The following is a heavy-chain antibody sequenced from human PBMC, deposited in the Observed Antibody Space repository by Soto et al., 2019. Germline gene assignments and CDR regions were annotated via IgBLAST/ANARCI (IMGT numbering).Heavy chain of an antibody. CDR1: GGSISSSIYY. CDR3: ARHFDYPAAFDI. J-gene: IGHJ3*02. D-gene: IGHD4-17*01. CDR2: IYYSGST. Sequence: PSETLSLTCTVSGGSISSSIYYWGWIRQPPGIGLEWIGSIYYSGSTNCNPSLKSRITMSVDTSRNQFSLRLTSVTAADTAVYYCARHFDYPAAFDIWGQGTVVTVSS. V-gene: IGHV4-39*01.